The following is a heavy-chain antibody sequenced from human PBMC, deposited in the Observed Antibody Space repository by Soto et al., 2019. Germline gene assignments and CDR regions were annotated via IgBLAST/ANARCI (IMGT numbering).Heavy chain of an antibody. D-gene: IGHD2-15*01. CDR3: ARARPDIVMVVGETPGYYGMDV. CDR1: GFRFSDYY. Sequence: GGSLRLSCAASGFRFSDYYMTWIRQAPGKGLEWVSYINSRGSTIYQADSVSGRFTVSRDNAKNSLYLQRNSLRVEDTAVYFCARARPDIVMVVGETPGYYGMDVGGQGSTITRSS. V-gene: IGHV3-11*01. CDR2: INSRGSTI. J-gene: IGHJ6*01.